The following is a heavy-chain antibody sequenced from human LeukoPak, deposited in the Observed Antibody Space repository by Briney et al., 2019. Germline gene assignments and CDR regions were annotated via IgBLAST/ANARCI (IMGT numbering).Heavy chain of an antibody. CDR1: GFPFNIYW. J-gene: IGHJ4*02. D-gene: IGHD2-21*02. CDR3: ARESAYCGGDCLDY. CDR2: INQDGSEK. V-gene: IGHV3-7*03. Sequence: GGSLRLSCEASGFPFNIYWMNWVRQAPGKGLEWVANINQDGSEKSHVDSVKGRFTISRDNAKNSLYLQMNSLRAEDTALYHCARESAYCGGDCLDYWGRGTLVTVSS.